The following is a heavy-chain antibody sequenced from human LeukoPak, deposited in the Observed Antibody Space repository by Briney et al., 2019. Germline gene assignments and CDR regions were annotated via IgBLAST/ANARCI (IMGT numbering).Heavy chain of an antibody. CDR1: GFTFSRYS. CDR2: ISGGGGET. Sequence: GGSLRLSCAASGFTFSRYSMSWVRQAPGKGLEWVSVISGGGGETFYADSVKGRFTIPRDNSKNTLYLQMNSLKAEDTAVYYCAKVADFDWSPTYNWGQGTLVTVSS. CDR3: AKVADFDWSPTYN. J-gene: IGHJ4*02. V-gene: IGHV3-23*01. D-gene: IGHD3-9*01.